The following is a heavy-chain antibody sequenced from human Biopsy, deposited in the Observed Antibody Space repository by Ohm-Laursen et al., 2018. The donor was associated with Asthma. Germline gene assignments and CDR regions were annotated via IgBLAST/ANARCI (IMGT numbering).Heavy chain of an antibody. CDR3: AKDTEGRYDFWSGLSYNYYGMDV. CDR2: ISYDGSNK. CDR1: GFTFSSYG. D-gene: IGHD3-3*01. J-gene: IGHJ6*02. V-gene: IGHV3-30*18. Sequence: SLRLSCAASGFTFSSYGMHWVRQAPGKGLEWMAVISYDGSNKYYADSVKGRFTISRDNSKNTLYLQMNSLRAEDTAVYYCAKDTEGRYDFWSGLSYNYYGMDVWGQGTTVTVSS.